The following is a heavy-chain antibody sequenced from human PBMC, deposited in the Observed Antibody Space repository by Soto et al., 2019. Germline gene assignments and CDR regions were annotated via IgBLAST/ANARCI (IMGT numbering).Heavy chain of an antibody. D-gene: IGHD4-4*01. CDR3: AKTLYSNYNRDS. CDR1: GFTFNYYS. V-gene: IGHV3-48*01. J-gene: IGHJ5*01. Sequence: VQLVESGGTLVQPGGSLRLSCAASGFTFNYYSMNWVRLAPGKGLEYIAYISSDSETKHYADSVKGRFTISRDNAKNSLFLQMDRLRADDTAVYYCAKTLYSNYNRDSWGQGTLVTVSS. CDR2: ISSDSETK.